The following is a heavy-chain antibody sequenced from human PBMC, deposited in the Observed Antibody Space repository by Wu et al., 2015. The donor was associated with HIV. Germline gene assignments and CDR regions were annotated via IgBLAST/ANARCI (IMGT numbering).Heavy chain of an antibody. V-gene: IGHV1-18*01. Sequence: IQLVQSGAEVKKPGTSVKVSCKTFGYTFYDYGIGWVRQAPGQGLEWMGWISAYNGNTNYAEKFTGRLTMTSDTSTNTVYMELRRLRFDDTAIYYCARGEGWNDFWGQGTLVTVSS. CDR1: GYTFYDYG. J-gene: IGHJ4*02. CDR3: ARGEGWNDF. CDR2: ISAYNGNT. D-gene: IGHD1-1*01.